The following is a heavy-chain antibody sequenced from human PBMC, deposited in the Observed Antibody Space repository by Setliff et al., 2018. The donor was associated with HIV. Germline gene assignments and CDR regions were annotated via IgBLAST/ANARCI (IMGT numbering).Heavy chain of an antibody. CDR3: ARDPDYGDFIALDI. J-gene: IGHJ6*04. CDR1: GFTFSYYS. CDR2: MSSYRTSMT. Sequence: GSLRLSCAASGFTFSYYSMHWVRQAPGKGLEWISFMSSYRTSMTHYADSVKGRFTVSRDDAKNSLYLQMNNLRAEDTAVYFCARDPDYGDFIALDIWGKGTTVTVSS. V-gene: IGHV3-48*01. D-gene: IGHD4-17*01.